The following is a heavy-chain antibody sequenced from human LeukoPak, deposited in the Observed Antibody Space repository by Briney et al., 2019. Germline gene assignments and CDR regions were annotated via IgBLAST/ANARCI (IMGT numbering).Heavy chain of an antibody. D-gene: IGHD6-19*01. CDR3: ARVWDASGWSNWFDP. CDR1: GYKFTAYY. CDR2: VNPDSGDT. J-gene: IGHJ5*02. V-gene: IGHV1-2*02. Sequence: ASVKLSCTSSGYKFTAYYIHWIRQAPGQGLEWMGWVNPDSGDTNYTQKYQGRLTLTRDTSVTTVYMELSSLTSDDTAVYYCARVWDASGWSNWFDPWGQGTLVTVSS.